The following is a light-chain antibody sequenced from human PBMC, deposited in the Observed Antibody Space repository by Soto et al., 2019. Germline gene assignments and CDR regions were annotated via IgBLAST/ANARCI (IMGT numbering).Light chain of an antibody. J-gene: IGKJ1*01. CDR2: GVS. CDR1: QSVSSY. CDR3: GQFVSAPPRT. Sequence: EIVLTQSPATLSLSPGERATLSCRASQSVSSYLAWYQQKPGQAPRLLIFGVSNRATGIPDRFSGSGSGTDFTLTISRLEPEDFAVYYCGQFVSAPPRTFGQGTKVDI. V-gene: IGKV3-20*01.